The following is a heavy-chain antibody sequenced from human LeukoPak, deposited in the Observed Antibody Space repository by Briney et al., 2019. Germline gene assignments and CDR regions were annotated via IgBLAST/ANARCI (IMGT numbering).Heavy chain of an antibody. D-gene: IGHD6-13*01. CDR2: IRYDGSEK. Sequence: TGGSLRLSCAASGFMFNGYDMQWVRQSPGKGLEWVTFIRYDGSEKYYADSVEGRFTISRDDSKNTLYLQMNSLRSEDTAVYYCATSVTGFSSRFYYWGQGTLVTVSP. CDR3: ATSVTGFSSRFYY. CDR1: GFMFNGYD. V-gene: IGHV3-30*02. J-gene: IGHJ4*02.